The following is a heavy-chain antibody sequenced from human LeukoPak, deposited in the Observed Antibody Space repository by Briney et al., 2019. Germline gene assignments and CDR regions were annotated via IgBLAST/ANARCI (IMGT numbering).Heavy chain of an antibody. Sequence: PGGSLRLSCAASGFTFSSYSMNWVRQAPGKGLEWVSCISSSSSTIYYADSVKGRFTISRDNAKNSLYLQMKSLRAEDTAVYFCARDSTPYDSSGYCFDYWGQGALVTVSS. CDR2: ISSSSSTI. V-gene: IGHV3-48*04. J-gene: IGHJ4*02. D-gene: IGHD3-22*01. CDR1: GFTFSSYS. CDR3: ARDSTPYDSSGYCFDY.